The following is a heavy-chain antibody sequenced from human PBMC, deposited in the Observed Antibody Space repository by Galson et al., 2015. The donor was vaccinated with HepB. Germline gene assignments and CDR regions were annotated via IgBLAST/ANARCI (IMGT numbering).Heavy chain of an antibody. CDR3: ARGVWATVTTWHWFDP. D-gene: IGHD4-17*01. CDR2: ISSNGGST. J-gene: IGHJ5*02. CDR1: GFTFSSYA. Sequence: SLRLSCAASGFTFSSYAMHWVRQAPGKGLEYVSAISSNGGSTYYANSVKGRFTISRDNSKNTLYLQMGSLRAEDMAVYYCARGVWATVTTWHWFDPWGQGTLVTVSS. V-gene: IGHV3-64*01.